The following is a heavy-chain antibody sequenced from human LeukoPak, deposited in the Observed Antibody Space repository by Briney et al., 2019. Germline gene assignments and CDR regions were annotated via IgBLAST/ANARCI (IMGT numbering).Heavy chain of an antibody. Sequence: GASVKVSCKASGYTFTYNDINWVRQATGQGLEWMGWMNPGTANTGYSQKFQGRLAMTADTSINTAYMELSGPTSEDTAVYYCARGRAAADWGQGTLVTVSS. CDR1: GYTFTYND. V-gene: IGHV1-8*01. J-gene: IGHJ4*02. CDR2: MNPGTANT. D-gene: IGHD2-15*01. CDR3: ARGRAAAD.